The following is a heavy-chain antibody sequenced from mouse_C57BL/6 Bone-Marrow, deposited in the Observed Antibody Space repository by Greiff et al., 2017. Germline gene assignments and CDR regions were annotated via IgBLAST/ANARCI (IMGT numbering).Heavy chain of an antibody. CDR2: SRNKANDSTT. J-gene: IGHJ4*01. CDR3: ARGLLHYYAMDY. CDR1: GFTFSDFY. Sequence: EVNVVQSGGGLVQSGRSLRLSCATSGFTFSDFYMEWVRQAPGKGLEWIAASRNKANDSTTEYSVSVKARFIVSRDTSQRILYLRMNALRAEDTAIDYCARGLLHYYAMDYWGQGTSLTVSS. V-gene: IGHV7-1*01. D-gene: IGHD1-1*01.